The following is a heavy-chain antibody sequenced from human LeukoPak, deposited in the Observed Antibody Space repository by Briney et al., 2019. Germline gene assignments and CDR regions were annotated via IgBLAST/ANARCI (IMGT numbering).Heavy chain of an antibody. D-gene: IGHD2-2*01. Sequence: PGGSLRLSCAASGFTFSSYAIHWVRQAPGKGLEWVAVISYDGSNKYYADSVKGRFTISRDNSKNTLYLQMNSLRAEDTAVYYCARDWLGYCSSTNCYPWDWGQGTLVTVSS. J-gene: IGHJ4*02. CDR1: GFTFSSYA. V-gene: IGHV3-30-3*01. CDR3: ARDWLGYCSSTNCYPWD. CDR2: ISYDGSNK.